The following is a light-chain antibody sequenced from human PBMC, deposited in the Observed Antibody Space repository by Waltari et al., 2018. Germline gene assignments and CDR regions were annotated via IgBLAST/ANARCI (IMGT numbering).Light chain of an antibody. CDR2: GTD. J-gene: IGLJ3*02. CDR3: ALYMARGTWL. CDR1: PGPVPTRPL. Sequence: QTVVTQEPSLSVSPGGTATLTCGLTPGPVPTRPLPTWYQQTPGQAPRTLIYGTDTRSSGVPDRFSGSSLGNKVALTITGAQAEDESDYYCALYMARGTWLFGGGTRLTVL. V-gene: IGLV8-61*01.